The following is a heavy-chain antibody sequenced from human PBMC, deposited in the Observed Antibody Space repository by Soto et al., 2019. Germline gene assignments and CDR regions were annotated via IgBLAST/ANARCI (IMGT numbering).Heavy chain of an antibody. D-gene: IGHD2-2*01. CDR1: GYMFSAYG. V-gene: IGHV1-18*04. CDR2: ISLYSDGT. CDR3: ARVVPGAEAWFGP. Sequence: ASVKASCKASGYMFSAYGVTWVRQAPGQPLEWLGWISLYSDGTNYAQKFQGRVSMTTDTSTTTAYMELRSLRSDDTAVYYCARVVPGAEAWFGPWGQGTLVTVSS. J-gene: IGHJ5*02.